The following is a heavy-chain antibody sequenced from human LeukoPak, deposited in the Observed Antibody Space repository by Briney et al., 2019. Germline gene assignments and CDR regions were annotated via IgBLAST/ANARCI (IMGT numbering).Heavy chain of an antibody. CDR1: GGSISSYY. V-gene: IGHV4-59*01. CDR3: ARGRSGSSLDY. CDR2: IYYSGST. D-gene: IGHD1-26*01. J-gene: IGHJ4*02. Sequence: PSETLSLTCTVSGGSISSYYWSWIRQPPGKGLEWIGHIYYSGSTNYNPSLKSRVTISVDTSKNQFSLKLSSVTAADTAVYYCARGRSGSSLDYWGQGTLVTVSS.